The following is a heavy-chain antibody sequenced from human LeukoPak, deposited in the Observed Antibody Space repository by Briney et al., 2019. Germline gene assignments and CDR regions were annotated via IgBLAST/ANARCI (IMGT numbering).Heavy chain of an antibody. CDR1: GGSISSSSYY. J-gene: IGHJ6*03. V-gene: IGHV4-39*01. CDR2: IYYSGST. CDR3: ARHRIYDILTGYYYIGV. D-gene: IGHD3-9*01. Sequence: SETLSLTCTVSGGSISSSSYYWGWIRQPPGKGLEWIGSIYYSGSTYYNPSLKSRVTISVDTSKNQFSLKLSSVTAADTAVYYCARHRIYDILTGYYYIGVWGKGTTVTVSS.